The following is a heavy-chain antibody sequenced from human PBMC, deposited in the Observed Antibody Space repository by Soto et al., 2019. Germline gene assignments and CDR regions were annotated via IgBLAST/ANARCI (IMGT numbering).Heavy chain of an antibody. Sequence: QVQLVQSGAEVKKPGASVKVSCKASGYTFTSYEINWVRQATGQGLEWMGWMNPNSGNTGYAQKFHGRVTMTRHTSISTGNMALKRRRSEDTAXXXXXXXXSFTSSWYWLDTWGQGTLVX. V-gene: IGHV1-8*01. CDR2: MNPNSGNT. CDR1: GYTFTSYE. CDR3: XXXXSFTSSWYWLDT. J-gene: IGHJ5*02. D-gene: IGHD6-13*01.